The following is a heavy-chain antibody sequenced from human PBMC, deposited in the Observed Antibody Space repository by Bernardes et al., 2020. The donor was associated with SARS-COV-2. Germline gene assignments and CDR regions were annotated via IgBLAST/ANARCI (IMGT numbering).Heavy chain of an antibody. J-gene: IGHJ6*02. V-gene: IGHV3-30-3*01. CDR2: ISYDGSNK. Sequence: GGSLILSYAASGFTFRSSAMHWVRQAPGKGLEGVAVISYDGSNKYYADSVKGRFTISRDNSKNTLYLQMNSLRAEDTAVYYCARALAVAGGYYYYGMDVWGQGNTVTVSS. CDR3: ARALAVAGGYYYYGMDV. CDR1: GFTFRSSA. D-gene: IGHD6-19*01.